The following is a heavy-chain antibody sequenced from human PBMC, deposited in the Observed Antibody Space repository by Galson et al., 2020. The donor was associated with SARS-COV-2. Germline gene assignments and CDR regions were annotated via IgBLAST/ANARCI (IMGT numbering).Heavy chain of an antibody. CDR1: GFTFDDFA. V-gene: IGHV3-9*01. CDR2: ISWDGGSI. CDR3: ARGGVTSDRALDS. Sequence: TGGSLRLSCDVSGFTFDDFAMHWVRQAPGKGLEWVSGISWDGGSIGYADSVKGRFTMSRDNAKNSLHLEMTSLRGDDTALYYCARGGVTSDRALDSWGQGTLVTVSS. D-gene: IGHD2-8*01. J-gene: IGHJ4*02.